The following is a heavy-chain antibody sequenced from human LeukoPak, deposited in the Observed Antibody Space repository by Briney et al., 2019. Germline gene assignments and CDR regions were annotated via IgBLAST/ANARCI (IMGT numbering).Heavy chain of an antibody. J-gene: IGHJ4*02. Sequence: GGSLRLSCAAPGFTFSSYGMSWVRQAPGKGLEWVSAVSGSGGSTYYADSVKGRFTISRDNSKNTLYLQMNRLRAEDMAVYYCAKDRDGSGSYYLDYWGQGTLVTVSS. CDR2: VSGSGGST. V-gene: IGHV3-23*01. D-gene: IGHD3-10*01. CDR1: GFTFSSYG. CDR3: AKDRDGSGSYYLDY.